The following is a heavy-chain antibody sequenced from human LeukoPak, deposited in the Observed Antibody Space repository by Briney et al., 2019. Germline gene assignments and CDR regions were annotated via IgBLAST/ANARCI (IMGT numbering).Heavy chain of an antibody. V-gene: IGHV3-66*01. CDR2: IYSGGST. J-gene: IGHJ3*02. CDR1: GFTVRSNY. Sequence: QPGGSLRLSCAASGFTVRSNYMSWVRQAPGKWLEWVAVIYSGGSTYYADSVKGRFTISRDNSKNTPYLQMNSLRAEDTAVYYCASAVGATRGGAFDIWGQGTMVTVSS. D-gene: IGHD1-26*01. CDR3: ASAVGATRGGAFDI.